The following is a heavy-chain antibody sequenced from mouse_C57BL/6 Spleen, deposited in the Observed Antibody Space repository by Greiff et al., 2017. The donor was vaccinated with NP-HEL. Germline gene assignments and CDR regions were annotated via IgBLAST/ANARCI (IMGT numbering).Heavy chain of an antibody. J-gene: IGHJ3*01. CDR1: GYTFTSYW. D-gene: IGHD1-1*01. CDR2: IDPSDSYT. V-gene: IGHV1-59*01. CDR3: ARDITTVVEAY. Sequence: VQLQQPGAELVRPGTSVKLSCKASGYTFTSYWMHWVKQRPGQGLEWIGVIDPSDSYTNYNQKFKGKATLTVDTSSSTAYMQLSSLTSEDSAVYYCARDITTVVEAYWGQGTLVTVSA.